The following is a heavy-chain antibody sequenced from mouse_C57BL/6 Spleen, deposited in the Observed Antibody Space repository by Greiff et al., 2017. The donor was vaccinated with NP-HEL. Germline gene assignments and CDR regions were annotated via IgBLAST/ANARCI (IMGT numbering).Heavy chain of an antibody. CDR2: INPSTGGT. CDR1: GYSFTGYY. J-gene: IGHJ3*01. D-gene: IGHD4-1*01. Sequence: EVQLQQSGPELVKPGASVKISCKASGYSFTGYYMNWVKQSPEKSLEWIGEINPSTGGTTYNQKFKAKATLTVDKSSSTAYMQLKSLTSEDSAVYYCARRVTGTCAYWGQGTLVTVSA. V-gene: IGHV1-42*01. CDR3: ARRVTGTCAY.